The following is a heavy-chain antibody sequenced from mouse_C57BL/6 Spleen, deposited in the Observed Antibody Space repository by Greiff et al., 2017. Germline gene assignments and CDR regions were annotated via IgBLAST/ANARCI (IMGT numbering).Heavy chain of an antibody. V-gene: IGHV3-6*01. CDR3: AAYYSNSYYFDY. Sequence: EVKLQESGPGLVKPSQSLSLTCSVTGYSITSGYYWNWIRQFPGNKLEWMGYISYDGSNNYNPSLKNRISITRDTSKNQFFLKLNSVTTEDTATYYCAAYYSNSYYFDYWGQGTTLTVSS. D-gene: IGHD2-5*01. CDR2: ISYDGSN. J-gene: IGHJ2*01. CDR1: GYSITSGYY.